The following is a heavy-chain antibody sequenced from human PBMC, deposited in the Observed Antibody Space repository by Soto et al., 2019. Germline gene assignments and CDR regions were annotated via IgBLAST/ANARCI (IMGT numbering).Heavy chain of an antibody. CDR3: ARGGGLNYYYDIDV. Sequence: QVQLVQSGAEVKKPGASVKVSCKASGYTFTGYYMHWMRQAPGQGLEWMGWINPNSGETDYAQNSQGWVTMTRDMSISTDYMELSRLKSNDTAVYYCARGGGLNYYYDIDVWGKGTTVTVSS. CDR1: GYTFTGYY. V-gene: IGHV1-2*04. J-gene: IGHJ6*03. CDR2: INPNSGET.